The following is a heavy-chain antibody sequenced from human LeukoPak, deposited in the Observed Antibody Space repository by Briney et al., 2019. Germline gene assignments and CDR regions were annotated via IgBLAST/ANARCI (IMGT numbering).Heavy chain of an antibody. Sequence: PGGSLRLSCAASGFTFDNYGMSWVRPAPGKGLEWVSGRNGGSTGYADSVKGRFTISRDNAKNSLYLQMNSLRAEDTALYYCARIDTYYYDSSGYYSAFDIWGQGSIVTVSS. J-gene: IGHJ3*02. D-gene: IGHD3-22*01. CDR1: GFTFDNYG. CDR2: RNGGST. CDR3: ARIDTYYYDSSGYYSAFDI. V-gene: IGHV3-20*04.